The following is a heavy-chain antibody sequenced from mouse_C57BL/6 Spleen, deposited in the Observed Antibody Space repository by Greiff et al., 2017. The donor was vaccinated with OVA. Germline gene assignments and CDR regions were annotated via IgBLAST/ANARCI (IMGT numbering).Heavy chain of an antibody. CDR2: IDPETGGT. Sequence: VQLQESGAELVRPGASVTLSCKASGYTFTDYEMHWVKQTPVHGLEWIGAIDPETGGTAYNQKFKGKAILTADKSSSTAYMELRSLTSEDSAVYYCTPTNWDDYWGQGTTLTVSS. CDR1: GYTFTDYE. CDR3: TPTNWDDY. V-gene: IGHV1-15*01. D-gene: IGHD4-1*01. J-gene: IGHJ2*01.